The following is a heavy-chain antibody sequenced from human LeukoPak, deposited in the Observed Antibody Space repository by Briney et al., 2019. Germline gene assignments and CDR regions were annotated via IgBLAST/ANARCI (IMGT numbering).Heavy chain of an antibody. CDR3: AKDPLIAVAGYFDY. J-gene: IGHJ4*02. CDR1: GFTFSSYA. CDR2: ISGSGGST. Sequence: PGGSLRPSCAASGFTFSSYAMSWVRQAPGKGLEWVSAISGSGGSTYYADSVKGRFTISRDNSKNTLYLQMNSLRAEDTAVYYCAKDPLIAVAGYFDYWGQGTLVTVSS. D-gene: IGHD6-19*01. V-gene: IGHV3-23*01.